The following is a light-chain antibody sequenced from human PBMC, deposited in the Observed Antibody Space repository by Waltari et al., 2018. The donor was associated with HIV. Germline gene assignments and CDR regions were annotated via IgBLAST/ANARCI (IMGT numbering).Light chain of an antibody. Sequence: QSVLTQPPSVSGAPGQRVTISCTGTSSDVGGYNYVSWHQQHPGKAPKLMIYDVIKRPSGVPDRFSGSKSGNTASLTVSGLQPEDEADYYCSSHAGSKVVFGGGTRLTVL. CDR2: DVI. CDR3: SSHAGSKVV. J-gene: IGLJ2*01. V-gene: IGLV2-8*01. CDR1: SSDVGGYNY.